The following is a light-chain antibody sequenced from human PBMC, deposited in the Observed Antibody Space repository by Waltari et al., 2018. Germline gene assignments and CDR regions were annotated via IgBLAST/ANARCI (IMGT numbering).Light chain of an antibody. V-gene: IGKV1-5*01. Sequence: DIQMTQSPSTLSASVGDRVTITGRASQRIGRLLAWYQQKPGKAPKLLIYDASSLESGVPSRFSGSGSGTEFTLTINSLQPDDFATYSCQQYYSYFTFGGGAKVGSN. J-gene: IGKJ4*01. CDR3: QQYYSYFT. CDR1: QRIGRL. CDR2: DAS.